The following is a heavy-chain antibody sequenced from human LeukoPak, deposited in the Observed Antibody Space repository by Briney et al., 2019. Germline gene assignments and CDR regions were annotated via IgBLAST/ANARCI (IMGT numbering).Heavy chain of an antibody. CDR1: GASINSNY. CDR3: ARVQCASRNCYVLGA. J-gene: IGHJ4*02. V-gene: IGHV4-59*13. CDR2: IYDIGDT. Sequence: TSETLSLTCNVSGASINSNYWTCIRQPPGKGLEWIGYIYDIGDTKSNPSLKSRVTISMDTPKNQFSLKLTSVTPADTAVYYCARVQCASRNCYVLGARGQGKLVTVS. D-gene: IGHD3-16*01.